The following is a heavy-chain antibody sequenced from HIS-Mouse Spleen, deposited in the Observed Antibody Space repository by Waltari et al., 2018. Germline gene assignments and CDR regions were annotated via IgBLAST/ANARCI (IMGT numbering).Heavy chain of an antibody. J-gene: IGHJ6*02. D-gene: IGHD1-1*01. CDR3: AKELERRIYYYYGMDV. CDR1: GFTFSSYG. CDR2: ISYDGSNK. Sequence: QVQLVESGGGVVQPGRSLRLSCAASGFTFSSYGMHWVRQAPGKGLEWVAVISYDGSNKYYADSVKGRFTISRDNSKNTLYLQMNSLRAEDTAVYYCAKELERRIYYYYGMDVWGQGTTVTVSS. V-gene: IGHV3-30*18.